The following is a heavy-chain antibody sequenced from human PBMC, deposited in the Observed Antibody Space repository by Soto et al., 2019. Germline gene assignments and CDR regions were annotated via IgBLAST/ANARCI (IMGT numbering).Heavy chain of an antibody. CDR3: ASLSDSIVGSTGYYFDN. J-gene: IGHJ4*02. CDR1: GYKFIDYW. Sequence: GESLKISCKGSGYKFIDYWIGWVRQVPGKGLEWMRIIYPGDSDTRYSPAFQGQVTISVDKSIRTAYLQWTSLKASDTAMYYCASLSDSIVGSTGYYFDNWGQGTQVTVSS. V-gene: IGHV5-51*01. CDR2: IYPGDSDT. D-gene: IGHD1-26*01.